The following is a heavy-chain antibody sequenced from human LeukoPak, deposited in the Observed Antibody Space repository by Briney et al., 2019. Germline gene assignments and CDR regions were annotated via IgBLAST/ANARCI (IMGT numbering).Heavy chain of an antibody. V-gene: IGHV4-39*07. CDR3: ARGAGYSSGLDY. Sequence: SETLSLTCTVSGGSISSSSYYWGWIRQPPGKGLEWIGNIYYSGSTYYNPSLKSRVTISVDTSKNQFSLKLSSVTAADTAVYYCARGAGYSSGLDYWGQGTLVTVSS. CDR1: GGSISSSSYY. J-gene: IGHJ4*02. D-gene: IGHD6-19*01. CDR2: IYYSGST.